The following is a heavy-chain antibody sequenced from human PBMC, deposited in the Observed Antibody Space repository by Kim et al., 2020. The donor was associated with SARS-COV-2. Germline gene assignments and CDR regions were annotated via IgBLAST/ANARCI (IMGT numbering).Heavy chain of an antibody. V-gene: IGHV1-18*01. J-gene: IGHJ4*02. CDR3: ARMPPDTEMATIQLLGPNFDY. D-gene: IGHD5-18*01. Sequence: ASVKVSCKASGYTFTSYGISWVRQAPGQGLEWMGWISAYNGNTNYAQKLQGRVTMTTDTSTSTAYMELRSLRSDDTAVYYCARMPPDTEMATIQLLGPNFDYWGQGTLVTVSS. CDR1: GYTFTSYG. CDR2: ISAYNGNT.